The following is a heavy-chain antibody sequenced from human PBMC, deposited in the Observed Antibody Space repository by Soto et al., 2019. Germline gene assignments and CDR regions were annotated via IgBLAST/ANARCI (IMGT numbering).Heavy chain of an antibody. D-gene: IGHD2-21*02. Sequence: SVKVSCKASGGTFSSYAISWVRQAPGQGLEWMGGIIPIFGTANYAQKFQGRVTITADESTSTAYMELSSLRSEDTAVYYCARTYCGGDCSLHYFDYWGQGTLVTVSS. CDR2: IIPIFGTA. V-gene: IGHV1-69*13. CDR1: GGTFSSYA. CDR3: ARTYCGGDCSLHYFDY. J-gene: IGHJ4*02.